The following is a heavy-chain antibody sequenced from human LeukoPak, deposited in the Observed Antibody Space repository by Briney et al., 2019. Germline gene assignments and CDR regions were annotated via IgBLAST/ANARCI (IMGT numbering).Heavy chain of an antibody. CDR1: GYTFTSYY. Sequence: ASVKVSCKASGYTFTSYYIHWVRQAPGQGLEWMGIINPSGGSTSYAQKLQGRVTMTRDTSTSSVYMELSSLRSEDTAVYYCASYCSGGSCYPLWGQGTMVTVSS. J-gene: IGHJ3*01. V-gene: IGHV1-46*03. CDR2: INPSGGST. D-gene: IGHD2-15*01. CDR3: ASYCSGGSCYPL.